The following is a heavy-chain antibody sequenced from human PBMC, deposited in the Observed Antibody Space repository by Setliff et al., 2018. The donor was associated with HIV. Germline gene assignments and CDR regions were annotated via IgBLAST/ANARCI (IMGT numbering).Heavy chain of an antibody. J-gene: IGHJ4*02. CDR2: IYPGDSDT. CDR1: GYSFTSYW. V-gene: IGHV5-51*01. Sequence: PGESLKISCKGSGYSFTSYWIGWVRQMPGKSLEWMGIIYPGDSDTRYSPSFQGQVTISADKSISTAYLQWSSLKASDTAMYYCARSPIRYCSGGSCYSGFDYWGQGTLVTVSS. CDR3: ARSPIRYCSGGSCYSGFDY. D-gene: IGHD2-15*01.